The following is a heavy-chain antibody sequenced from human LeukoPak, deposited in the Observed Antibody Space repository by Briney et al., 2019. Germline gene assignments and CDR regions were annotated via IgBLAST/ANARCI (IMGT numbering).Heavy chain of an antibody. D-gene: IGHD3-3*01. CDR3: ARDFSAFDI. J-gene: IGHJ3*02. CDR1: GFTFSSYG. Sequence: GGSLRLSCAASGFTFSSYGMHWVRQAPGKGLEWVAVIWYDGSNKYYADSVKGRFTISRDNSKNTLYLQMNSLRAEDTAVYYCARDFSAFDIWGQGTMATVSS. V-gene: IGHV3-33*01. CDR2: IWYDGSNK.